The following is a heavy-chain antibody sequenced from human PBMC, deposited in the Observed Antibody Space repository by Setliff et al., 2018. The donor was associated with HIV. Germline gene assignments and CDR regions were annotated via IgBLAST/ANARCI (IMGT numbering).Heavy chain of an antibody. CDR2: INHSGTT. CDR3: ARQRAVIFNWDAFDV. Sequence: SETLSLTCAVYGESFSDDYWSWIRQPPGWGLEWIGEINHSGTTNYNPSLMGRLNISVDTSKRQFSLDLNSVTAADTAIYYCARQRAVIFNWDAFDVWGQGALVTVSS. J-gene: IGHJ3*01. V-gene: IGHV4-34*01. CDR1: GESFSDDY.